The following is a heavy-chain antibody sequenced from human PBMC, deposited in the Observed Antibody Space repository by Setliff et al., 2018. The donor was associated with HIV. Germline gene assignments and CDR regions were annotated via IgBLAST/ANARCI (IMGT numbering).Heavy chain of an antibody. V-gene: IGHV4-39*01. Sequence: SETLSLTCTVSGASISSSSHHWAWIRQPPGKGLEYIGIIYYTGSTHHNPSLESRVATSVDTSKNQFSLKLSSVTAADTAVYYCARIVRWELVATSTFFYYYMDVWGKGTTVTVSS. D-gene: IGHD1-26*01. J-gene: IGHJ6*03. CDR1: GASISSSSHH. CDR3: ARIVRWELVATSTFFYYYMDV. CDR2: IYYTGST.